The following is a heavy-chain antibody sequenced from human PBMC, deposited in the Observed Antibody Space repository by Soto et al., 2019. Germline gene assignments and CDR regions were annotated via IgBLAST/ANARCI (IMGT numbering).Heavy chain of an antibody. Sequence: GGSLRLSCAASGFTFSSYGMHWVRQAPGKGLEWVAVISYDGSNKYYADSVKGRFTISRDNSKNTLYLQMNSLRAEDTAVYYCAKDRITMVRGVITYFDYWGQGTLVTVSS. CDR1: GFTFSSYG. D-gene: IGHD3-10*01. J-gene: IGHJ4*02. V-gene: IGHV3-30*18. CDR3: AKDRITMVRGVITYFDY. CDR2: ISYDGSNK.